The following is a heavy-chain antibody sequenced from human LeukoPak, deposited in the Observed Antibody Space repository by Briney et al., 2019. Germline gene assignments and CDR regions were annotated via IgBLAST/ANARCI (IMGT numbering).Heavy chain of an antibody. D-gene: IGHD1-14*01. Sequence: KPSETLSLTCTVSGFSISSGYYWGWIRQSPGKGLEWIGSIYHSGSTSYNPSLKSRVTISVDTSKNQFSLKLSSVTAADTAVYYCAREVFSDYWGQGTLVTVSS. CDR3: AREVFSDY. CDR2: IYHSGST. CDR1: GFSISSGYY. V-gene: IGHV4-38-2*02. J-gene: IGHJ4*02.